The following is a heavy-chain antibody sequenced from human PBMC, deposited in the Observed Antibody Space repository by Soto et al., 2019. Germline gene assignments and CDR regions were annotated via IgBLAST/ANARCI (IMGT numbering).Heavy chain of an antibody. D-gene: IGHD5-18*01. CDR1: GGSFSGYY. CDR3: ARGLKNRGYSYGMGYYFDY. CDR2: INHSGST. J-gene: IGHJ4*02. Sequence: PSETRSLTCAVYGGSFSGYYWSWIRQPPGKGLEWIGEINHSGSTNYNPSLKSRVTISVDTSKNQFSLKLSSVTAADTAVYYCARGLKNRGYSYGMGYYFDYWGQGTLVTVSS. V-gene: IGHV4-34*01.